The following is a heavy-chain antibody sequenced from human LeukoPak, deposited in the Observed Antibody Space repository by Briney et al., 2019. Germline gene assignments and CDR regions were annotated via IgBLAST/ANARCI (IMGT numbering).Heavy chain of an antibody. CDR3: ARVEIVVVMGDAFDI. Sequence: ASVKVSCKASGYTFTSYGISWVRQAPGQGLEWMGWISAYNGNTNYAQKLQGRVTMTTDTSTSTAYMELRSLRSDDTAVYYCARVEIVVVMGDAFDIWGQGTMVTVSS. CDR2: ISAYNGNT. D-gene: IGHD3-22*01. V-gene: IGHV1-18*01. J-gene: IGHJ3*02. CDR1: GYTFTSYG.